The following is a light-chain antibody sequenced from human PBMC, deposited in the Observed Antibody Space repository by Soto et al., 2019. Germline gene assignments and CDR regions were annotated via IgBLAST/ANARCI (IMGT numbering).Light chain of an antibody. CDR2: AAS. J-gene: IGKJ4*01. CDR1: QGISSY. V-gene: IGKV1-8*01. Sequence: AIRMTQSPSSFSASTGDRVTITCRASQGISSYLAWYQQKPGKAPKLLIYAASTLQSGVPSRFSGSGSGTDFTRTISCLQSEDFATYYCQQYDSYPPTFGGGTKVEIK. CDR3: QQYDSYPPT.